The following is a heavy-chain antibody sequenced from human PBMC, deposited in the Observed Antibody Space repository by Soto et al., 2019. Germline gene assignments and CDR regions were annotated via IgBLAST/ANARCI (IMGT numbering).Heavy chain of an antibody. CDR1: GFTFSNYA. Sequence: GGSLRLSCSVFGFTFSNYAMHWVRQAPGKGLQYVSSISSNGGSTYYADSVQGRFTISRDNSKNTLYLQMSSLRLEDTAVYYCVKDRYVDYWGQGTLVTVSS. CDR2: ISSNGGST. V-gene: IGHV3-64D*06. CDR3: VKDRYVDY. J-gene: IGHJ4*02.